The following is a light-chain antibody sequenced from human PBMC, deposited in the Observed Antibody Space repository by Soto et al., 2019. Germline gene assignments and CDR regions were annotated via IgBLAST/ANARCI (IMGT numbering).Light chain of an antibody. J-gene: IGKJ1*01. V-gene: IGKV1-39*01. CDR2: AAS. CDR1: QSISSD. Sequence: IQMTQSPSSLSASVGDTIILTCRASQSISSDLDWYQQKPGKAPKLLIYAASSLQSGVPSRFSGSGSGTEFTLTISSLQPEDFATYYCQQYNCTPSTFGQGTKVDIK. CDR3: QQYNCTPST.